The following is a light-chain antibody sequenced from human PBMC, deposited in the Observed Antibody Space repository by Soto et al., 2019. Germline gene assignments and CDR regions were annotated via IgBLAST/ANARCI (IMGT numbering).Light chain of an antibody. CDR3: QQYNNWPLT. CDR2: GAS. CDR1: QSVSSN. J-gene: IGKJ5*01. Sequence: EIVMTQSPATLSVSPGERATLSCRASQSVSSNLAWYQQNPGQAPRLLIHGASTRATGIPARFSGSGSGTEFTLTISSLQSEDFAVYYCQQYNNWPLTFGQGTRLEIK. V-gene: IGKV3-15*01.